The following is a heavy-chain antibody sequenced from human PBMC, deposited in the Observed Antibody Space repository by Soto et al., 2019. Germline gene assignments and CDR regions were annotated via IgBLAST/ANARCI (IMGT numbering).Heavy chain of an antibody. V-gene: IGHV1-2*06. Sequence: ASVKVSFKASGYNLGAYSPFSGRQAPRLGLESVVLMDPITGGTDYEERLRDRVTMTRDTSTNTAYMELRRLRSDDTAIYFCARGRDAASQFYSPNGMDVWGQGTTVTVSS. CDR1: GYNLGAYS. J-gene: IGHJ6*02. CDR3: ARGRDAASQFYSPNGMDV. D-gene: IGHD2-15*01. CDR2: MDPITGGT.